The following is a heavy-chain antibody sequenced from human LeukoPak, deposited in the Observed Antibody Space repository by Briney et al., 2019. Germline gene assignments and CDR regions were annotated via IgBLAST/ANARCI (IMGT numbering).Heavy chain of an antibody. D-gene: IGHD6-19*01. J-gene: IGHJ4*02. V-gene: IGHV1-3*01. Sequence: KFQGRVTITRDTSASTAYMELSSLRSEDTAVYYCARLGSGWLFDYWGQGTLVTVSS. CDR3: ARLGSGWLFDY.